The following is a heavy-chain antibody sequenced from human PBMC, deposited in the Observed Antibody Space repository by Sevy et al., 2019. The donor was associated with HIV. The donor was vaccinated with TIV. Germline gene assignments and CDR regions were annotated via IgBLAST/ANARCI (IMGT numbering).Heavy chain of an antibody. V-gene: IGHV4-38-2*01. J-gene: IGHJ6*02. Sequence: SETLSLTCVVSGYSISSGYYWGWIRQPPGKGLEWIGSISHSGSTYDNPSLKSRVTISVDTSKNQFSLKLSSVTAADTAVYYCARVWSGSTYYYYYGLDVRGQGTTVTVSS. D-gene: IGHD1-26*01. CDR2: ISHSGST. CDR1: GYSISSGYY. CDR3: ARVWSGSTYYYYYGLDV.